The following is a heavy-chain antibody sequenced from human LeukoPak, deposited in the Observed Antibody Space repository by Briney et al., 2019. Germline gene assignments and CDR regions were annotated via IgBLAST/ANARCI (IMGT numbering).Heavy chain of an antibody. CDR1: GGSVSSGSYY. D-gene: IGHD5-24*01. V-gene: IGHV4-61*01. J-gene: IGHJ4*02. CDR2: IYYSGST. CDR3: ARVSDGYHYYYLDY. Sequence: PSETLSLTCTVSGGSVSSGSYYWSWIRQPPGKGLEWIGYIYYSGSTNYNPSLKSRVTISVDTSKNQFSLKLSSVTAADTAVYYCARVSDGYHYYYLDYWGQGTLVTVSS.